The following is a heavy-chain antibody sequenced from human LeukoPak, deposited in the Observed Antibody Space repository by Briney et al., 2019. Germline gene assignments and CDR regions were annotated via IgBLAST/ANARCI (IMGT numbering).Heavy chain of an antibody. D-gene: IGHD5-24*01. CDR3: ARWVGDGYNLFDY. V-gene: IGHV5-51*01. J-gene: IGHJ4*02. Sequence: GESLKISCKGSGYSFITYWIGWVRQMPGKGLEWMGIIYPRDSDTRYSPSFQGQVTFSADKSISTAYLQWSSLKASDTAIYYCARWVGDGYNLFDYWGQGTLVTVSS. CDR1: GYSFITYW. CDR2: IYPRDSDT.